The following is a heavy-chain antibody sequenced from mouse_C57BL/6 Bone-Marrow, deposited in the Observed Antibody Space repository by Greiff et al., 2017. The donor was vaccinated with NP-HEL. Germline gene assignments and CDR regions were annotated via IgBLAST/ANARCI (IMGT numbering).Heavy chain of an antibody. V-gene: IGHV14-2*01. CDR3: ASDYSGSSSPLFDY. D-gene: IGHD1-1*01. Sequence: VQLQQSGAELVKPGASVKLSCTASGFNITDYYMHWVKQRTEQGLEWIGRIDPEDGETKYAPKFQGKATITADTSSNTAYLQLSSLTSEDTAVYYCASDYSGSSSPLFDYWGQGTTLTVSS. J-gene: IGHJ2*01. CDR2: IDPEDGET. CDR1: GFNITDYY.